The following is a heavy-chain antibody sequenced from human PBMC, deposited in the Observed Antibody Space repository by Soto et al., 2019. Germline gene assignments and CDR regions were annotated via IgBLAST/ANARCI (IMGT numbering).Heavy chain of an antibody. J-gene: IGHJ6*02. D-gene: IGHD1-7*01. CDR1: GESFSGYY. V-gene: IGHV4-34*02. Sequence: QVHLQQRGAGLLKPSETLSLNCVVSGESFSGYYWSWIRQTPGMGLEWIGEVDHRGSTTYNPSLKNRASISIDSSKNVFSLELTSVTAADTALYFCARYEYGNSLYGVDVWGQGTRVTVSS. CDR3: ARYEYGNSLYGVDV. CDR2: VDHRGST.